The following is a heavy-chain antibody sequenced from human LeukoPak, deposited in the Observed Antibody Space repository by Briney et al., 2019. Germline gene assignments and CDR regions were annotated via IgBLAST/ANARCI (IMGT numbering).Heavy chain of an antibody. CDR3: ARGDDRSLLRYFDWLLLCPFDY. V-gene: IGHV3-21*01. J-gene: IGHJ4*02. Sequence: PGGSLRLSCAASGFTFSSYSMNWVRQAPGKGLEWVSSISSSSSYIYYADSVKGRFTISRDNAKNSLYLQMNSLRAEDTAVYYCARGDDRSLLRYFDWLLLCPFDYWGQGTLVTVSS. CDR1: GFTFSSYS. D-gene: IGHD3-9*01. CDR2: ISSSSSYI.